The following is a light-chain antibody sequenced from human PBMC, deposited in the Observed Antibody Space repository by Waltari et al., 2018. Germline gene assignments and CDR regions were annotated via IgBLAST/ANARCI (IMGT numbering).Light chain of an antibody. Sequence: SYVLTQPPSVSVAPGKTAWITCGGNNIGSKSVHWYQQKPGQAPVLVVYDDSDRPSGIPERFSGSNSGNTATLTIVRVEAGDEADYYCQVWDSSSDHRGVFGTGTKVTVL. CDR1: NIGSKS. CDR2: DDS. V-gene: IGLV3-21*03. J-gene: IGLJ1*01. CDR3: QVWDSSSDHRGV.